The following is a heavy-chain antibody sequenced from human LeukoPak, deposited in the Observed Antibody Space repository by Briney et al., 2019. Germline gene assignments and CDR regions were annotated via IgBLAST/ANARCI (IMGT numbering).Heavy chain of an antibody. D-gene: IGHD4-17*01. Sequence: GGSLRLSCAASGFTVSSNYMSWVRQAPGKGLEWVSVIYSGGSTYYADSVKGRFTISRDNSKNTLYLQMNSLRAEDTAVYYCARVYGDKIDAFDIWGRGTMVTVSS. J-gene: IGHJ3*02. CDR1: GFTVSSNY. V-gene: IGHV3-53*01. CDR3: ARVYGDKIDAFDI. CDR2: IYSGGST.